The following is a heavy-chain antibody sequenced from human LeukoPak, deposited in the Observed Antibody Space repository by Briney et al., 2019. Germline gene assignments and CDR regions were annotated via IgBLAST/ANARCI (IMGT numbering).Heavy chain of an antibody. J-gene: IGHJ4*02. CDR2: ISYDGSNK. CDR3: ARDPYSSGRIDY. D-gene: IGHD6-19*01. Sequence: GGSLRLSCAASGFTFSSYAMHWVRQAPGKGLEWVAVISYDGSNKYYADSVEGRFTISRDNFKNTLYLQMNRLRAEDTAVYYCARDPYSSGRIDYWGQGTLVTVSS. CDR1: GFTFSSYA. V-gene: IGHV3-30*04.